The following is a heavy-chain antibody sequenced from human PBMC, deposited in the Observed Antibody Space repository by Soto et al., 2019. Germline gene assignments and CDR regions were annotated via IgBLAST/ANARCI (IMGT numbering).Heavy chain of an antibody. CDR2: IYYSGST. Sequence: PSETLSLTCTVSGGSISSGDYYWSWIRQPPGKGLEWIGYIYYSGSTYYNPSLKSRVTISVDTSQNHFSLKLSSMTAADTAVYYCARGPLFSGTSSYWVTNYYYGLDVWGQGTTVTVSS. J-gene: IGHJ6*02. D-gene: IGHD3-22*01. CDR1: GGSISSGDYY. V-gene: IGHV4-30-4*01. CDR3: ARGPLFSGTSSYWVTNYYYGLDV.